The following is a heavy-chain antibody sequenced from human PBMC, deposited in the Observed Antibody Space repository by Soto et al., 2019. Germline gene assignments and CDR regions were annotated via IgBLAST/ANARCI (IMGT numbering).Heavy chain of an antibody. V-gene: IGHV4-30-2*01. CDR1: GDTISTGAYF. J-gene: IGHJ4*02. CDR2: TYHSGNP. D-gene: IGHD6-19*01. CDR3: ARAGGLGAVAVDY. Sequence: SDTLSLTCAVSGDTISTGAYFLAWIRLPPGKALEWIGHTYHSGNPYYNPSLKSRVIISVDRSKNQFSLKLSSVTAADTAVYYCARAGGLGAVAVDYWGQGTLVTVS.